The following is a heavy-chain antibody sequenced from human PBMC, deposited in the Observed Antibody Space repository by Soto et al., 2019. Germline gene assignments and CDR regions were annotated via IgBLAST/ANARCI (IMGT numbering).Heavy chain of an antibody. CDR2: IYPGDSDT. J-gene: IGHJ6*02. V-gene: IGHV5-51*01. Sequence: PGEPLKISCKRSGYSFTSYWIGSVRQMPGKGLEWMGIIYPGDSDTRYSPSFQGQVTISADKSISTAYLQWSSLKASDTAMYYCARAIGYCSGGSCYTPDYYYYGMDVWGQGTTVTVSS. CDR3: ARAIGYCSGGSCYTPDYYYYGMDV. D-gene: IGHD2-15*01. CDR1: GYSFTSYW.